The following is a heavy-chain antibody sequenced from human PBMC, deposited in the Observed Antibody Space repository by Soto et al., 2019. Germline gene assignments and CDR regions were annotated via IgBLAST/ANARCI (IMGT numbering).Heavy chain of an antibody. CDR1: GFTFSSYA. V-gene: IGHV3-23*01. CDR2: ISGSGGST. J-gene: IGHJ6*02. Sequence: GGSLRLSCAASGFTFSSYAMSWVRQAPGKGLEWVSAISGSGGSTYYADSVKGRFTISRDNSKNTLYLQMNSLRAEDTAVYYCAKFDVATVYYYYYGMDVWGQGTTVTVSS. CDR3: AKFDVATVYYYYYGMDV. D-gene: IGHD5-12*01.